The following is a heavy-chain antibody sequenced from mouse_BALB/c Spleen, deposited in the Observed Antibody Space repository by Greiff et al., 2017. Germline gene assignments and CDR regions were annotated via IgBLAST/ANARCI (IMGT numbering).Heavy chain of an antibody. CDR1: GFTFSSYG. CDR2: ISSGGST. V-gene: IGHV5-6-5*01. CDR3: ARGGIYYDYDGGFAY. J-gene: IGHJ3*01. Sequence: EVMLVESGGDLVKPGGSLKLSCAASGFTFSSYGMSWVRQTPDKRLEWVATISSGGSTYYPDSVKGRFTISRDNARNILYLQMSSLRSEDTAMYYCARGGIYYDYDGGFAYWGQGTLVTVSA. D-gene: IGHD2-4*01.